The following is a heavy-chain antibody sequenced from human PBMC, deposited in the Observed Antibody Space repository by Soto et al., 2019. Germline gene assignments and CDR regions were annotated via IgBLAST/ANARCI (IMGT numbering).Heavy chain of an antibody. J-gene: IGHJ6*02. V-gene: IGHV1-3*01. Sequence: ASVKVSCKASGYTFTSYAMHWVRQAPGQRLEWMGWINAGNGNTKYSQKFQGRVTITRDTSASTAYMELSSLRSEYTAVYYCARSYGSINYYYGMDVWGQGTTVTVSS. CDR2: INAGNGNT. CDR1: GYTFTSYA. CDR3: ARSYGSINYYYGMDV. D-gene: IGHD5-18*01.